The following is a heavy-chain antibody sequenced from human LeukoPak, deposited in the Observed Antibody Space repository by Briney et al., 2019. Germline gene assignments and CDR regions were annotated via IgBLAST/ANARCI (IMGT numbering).Heavy chain of an antibody. D-gene: IGHD2-15*01. V-gene: IGHV3-49*04. CDR1: GFTFGEFA. CDR2: IRPKTYGETT. J-gene: IGHJ4*02. Sequence: GGSLRLSCTASGFTFGEFAMSWVRQAPGKGLEWVGFIRPKTYGETTEYAASVKGRFTISRDDSGSIAYLQMISLAPDDTAVYYCTRALLGYCNGGSCYLFDYWGQGTLVTVSS. CDR3: TRALLGYCNGGSCYLFDY.